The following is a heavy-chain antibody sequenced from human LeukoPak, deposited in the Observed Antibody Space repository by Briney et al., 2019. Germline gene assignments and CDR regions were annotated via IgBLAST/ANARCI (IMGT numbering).Heavy chain of an antibody. CDR1: GGSFSGYY. D-gene: IGHD5-12*01. J-gene: IGHJ4*02. CDR2: INHSGST. CDR3: AIETPNFSGYDSYY. Sequence: PSETLSLTCAVYGGSFSGYYWSWIRQPPGKGLEWIGEINHSGSTNYNPSLKSRVTISVDTSKNQFSPKLSSVTAADTAVYYCAIETPNFSGYDSYYWGQGTLVTVSS. V-gene: IGHV4-34*01.